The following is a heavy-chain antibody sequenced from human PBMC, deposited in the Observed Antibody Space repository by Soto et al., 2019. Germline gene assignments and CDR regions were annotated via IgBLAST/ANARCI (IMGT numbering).Heavy chain of an antibody. D-gene: IGHD6-13*01. CDR2: IYSGGST. Sequence: GGSLRLSCAASGFTVSSNYMSWVRQAPGKGLEWVSVIYSGGSTYYADSVKGRFTISRDNSKNTLYLQMNSLRAEDTAVYYCARPLDQQLASFDLWGRGTLVTVSS. CDR1: GFTVSSNY. J-gene: IGHJ2*01. V-gene: IGHV3-53*01. CDR3: ARPLDQQLASFDL.